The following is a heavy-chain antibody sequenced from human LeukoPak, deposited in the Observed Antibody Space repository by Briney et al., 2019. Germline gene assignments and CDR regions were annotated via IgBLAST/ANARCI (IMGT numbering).Heavy chain of an antibody. CDR3: AKREAVTVTADWDYLDF. J-gene: IGHJ4*02. V-gene: IGHV3-30*18. D-gene: IGHD6-19*01. Sequence: AGGSLRLSCTASGFIFKDYGMHWVRQAPGKGLEWVAVTAYDGTRQFYADSVKGRFIIPRDNSNNTMYLEMNNLRPEDTAVYFCAKREAVTVTADWDYLDFWGQGTLVTVSS. CDR2: TAYDGTRQ. CDR1: GFIFKDYG.